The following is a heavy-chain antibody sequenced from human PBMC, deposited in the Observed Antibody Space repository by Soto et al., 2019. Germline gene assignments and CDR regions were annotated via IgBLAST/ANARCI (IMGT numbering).Heavy chain of an antibody. D-gene: IGHD6-13*01. J-gene: IGHJ4*02. CDR3: ARDRIYSSSWSDY. V-gene: IGHV3-30-3*01. CDR1: GFTFSSYA. Sequence: QVQLVESGGGVVQPGRSLRLSCAASGFTFSSYAMHWVRQAPGKGLEWVAVISYDGSNKYYADSVKGRFTISRDNSKNTLSLQMTSLRAEDTAVYYCARDRIYSSSWSDYWGQGTLVTVSS. CDR2: ISYDGSNK.